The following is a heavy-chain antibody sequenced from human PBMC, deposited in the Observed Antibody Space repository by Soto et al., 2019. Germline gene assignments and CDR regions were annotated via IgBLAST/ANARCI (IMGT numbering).Heavy chain of an antibody. CDR1: CGSISSGGYY. V-gene: IGHV4-31*03. Sequence: QVQLQESGPGLVKPSQTLSLTGIVSCGSISSGGYYWSWIREHTGKRLEWIGYIYYSGSTYYNPSLKSRVTISVDTSKNQFSLKLSSVTAADTAVYYCARGHYYYYYYMDVWGKGTTVTVSS. CDR3: ARGHYYYYYYMDV. J-gene: IGHJ6*03. CDR2: IYYSGST.